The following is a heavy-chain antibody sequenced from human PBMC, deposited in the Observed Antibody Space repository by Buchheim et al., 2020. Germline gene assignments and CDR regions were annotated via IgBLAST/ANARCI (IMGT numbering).Heavy chain of an antibody. CDR1: GFTFSSYW. Sequence: EVQLVESGGGLVQPGGSLRLSCAASGFTFSSYWMSWVHQAPGKGLEWVANIKQDGSEKYYVDSVKGRFTISRDNAKNSLYLQMNSLRAEDTAVYYCARSNWDYGVYYYYYMDVWGKGTT. CDR2: IKQDGSEK. CDR3: ARSNWDYGVYYYYYMDV. V-gene: IGHV3-7*01. D-gene: IGHD4-17*01. J-gene: IGHJ6*03.